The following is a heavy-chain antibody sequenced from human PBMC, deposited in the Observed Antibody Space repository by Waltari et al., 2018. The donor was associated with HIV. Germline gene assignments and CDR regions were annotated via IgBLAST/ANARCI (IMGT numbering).Heavy chain of an antibody. Sequence: QVQLQQWGAGLLKPSETLSLTCAVYGGARSGYYWSWIRQPPGKGLEWIGEINHSGSTNYNPSLKSRVTISVDTSKNQFSLKLSSVTAADTAVYYCARVRLERGRYFDYWGQGTLVTVSS. CDR1: GGARSGYY. CDR2: INHSGST. D-gene: IGHD1-1*01. V-gene: IGHV4-34*01. J-gene: IGHJ4*02. CDR3: ARVRLERGRYFDY.